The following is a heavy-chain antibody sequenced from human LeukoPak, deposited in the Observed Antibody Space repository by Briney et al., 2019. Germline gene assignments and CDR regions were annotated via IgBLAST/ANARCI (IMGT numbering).Heavy chain of an antibody. J-gene: IGHJ4*02. CDR2: ISYDGKNE. D-gene: IGHD5-24*01. Sequence: PGGSLSLSCAASGVTFSNFGMHWVRQAPGKGLEWVAVISYDGKNEYYTDSVKGRFTISRDNAKNTLYLQMNSLRAEDTAVYYCAKQMAVDYFDYWGQGTLVTVSS. CDR3: AKQMAVDYFDY. V-gene: IGHV3-30*18. CDR1: GVTFSNFG.